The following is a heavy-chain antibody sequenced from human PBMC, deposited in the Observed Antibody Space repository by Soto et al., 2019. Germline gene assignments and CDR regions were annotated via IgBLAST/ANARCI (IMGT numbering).Heavy chain of an antibody. J-gene: IGHJ4*02. CDR2: IMPIFGTA. CDR3: ARDGGVYDYSPFDY. D-gene: IGHD4-4*01. CDR1: GGTFSSYA. V-gene: IGHV1-69*12. Sequence: QVQLVQSGAEVKKPGSSVKVSCKASGGTFSSYAISSVRQAPGQGLEWMGGIMPIFGTANYAQKFQGRVTMTADESTSTAYMELSSLRSENTAVYYCARDGGVYDYSPFDYWGQGTLVTVSS.